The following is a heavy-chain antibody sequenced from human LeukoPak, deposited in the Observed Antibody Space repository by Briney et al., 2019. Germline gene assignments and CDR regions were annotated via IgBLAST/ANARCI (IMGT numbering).Heavy chain of an antibody. V-gene: IGHV5-51*01. CDR2: IYPGDSDT. Sequence: GESLKISCKGSGYSFTSYWIGWVRQMPGKGLEWMGIIYPGDSDTRYSPSFQGQVTISADKSISTAYLQWSSLKASDTAMYYCARLGQRDYYDSSGYFPFDYWGQGTLVIVSS. J-gene: IGHJ4*02. D-gene: IGHD3-22*01. CDR3: ARLGQRDYYDSSGYFPFDY. CDR1: GYSFTSYW.